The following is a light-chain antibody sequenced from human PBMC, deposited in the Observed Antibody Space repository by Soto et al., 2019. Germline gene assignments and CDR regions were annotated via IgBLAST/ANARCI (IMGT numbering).Light chain of an antibody. Sequence: EIVLTQSPGTLSLSPGERATLSCRASQSVSSSYLAWYQQKPGQAPRLLIYGASSRATGIPDRFSGSGSGTDFTLPISRLEPEDFVVYYCQQYGSSPSITFGQGTRLEIK. CDR3: QQYGSSPSIT. CDR1: QSVSSSY. CDR2: GAS. V-gene: IGKV3-20*01. J-gene: IGKJ5*01.